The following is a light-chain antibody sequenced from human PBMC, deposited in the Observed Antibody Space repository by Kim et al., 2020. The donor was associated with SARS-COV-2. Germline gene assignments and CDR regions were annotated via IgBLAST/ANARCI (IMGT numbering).Light chain of an antibody. CDR2: GRN. Sequence: SSELPQDPAVSVALGQTVRITCQGDSLKSYYATWYQQKPRQAPVLVIYGRNNRPSGIPDRFSGSTSGNTASLTISGAQAEDEADFYCQSRDSSGNVLFGGGTKLTVL. J-gene: IGLJ2*01. CDR3: QSRDSSGNVL. CDR1: SLKSYY. V-gene: IGLV3-19*01.